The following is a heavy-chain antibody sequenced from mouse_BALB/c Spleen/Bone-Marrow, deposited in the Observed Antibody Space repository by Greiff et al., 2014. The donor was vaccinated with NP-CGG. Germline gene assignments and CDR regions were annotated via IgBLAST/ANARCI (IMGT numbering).Heavy chain of an antibody. J-gene: IGHJ2*01. Sequence: VQLQQSGGGLVQPGGSLRLSCATSGFTFTDYYMSWVRQPPGKALEWLGFIRNKANGYTTEYSASVKGRFTISRDNSQSILYLQMNTLRAEDSATYYWARDRGLLRFDYWGQGTTLTVSS. CDR1: GFTFTDYY. CDR3: ARDRGLLRFDY. V-gene: IGHV7-3*02. D-gene: IGHD2-3*01. CDR2: IRNKANGYTT.